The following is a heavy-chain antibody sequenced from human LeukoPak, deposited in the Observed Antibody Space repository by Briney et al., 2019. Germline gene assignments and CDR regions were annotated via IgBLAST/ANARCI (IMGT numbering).Heavy chain of an antibody. CDR1: GAPISSNNW. CDR3: ARLDYYDSSGYYPSGMDV. D-gene: IGHD3-22*01. V-gene: IGHV4-4*02. CDR2: IYHSGST. Sequence: SGTLSLTCAVSGAPISSNNWWWSWVRQPPGKGLEWIGEIYHSGSTNYNPSLKSRVTMSVDKSKNQFSLKLSSVTAADTAVYYCARLDYYDSSGYYPSGMDVWGQGTTVTVSS. J-gene: IGHJ6*02.